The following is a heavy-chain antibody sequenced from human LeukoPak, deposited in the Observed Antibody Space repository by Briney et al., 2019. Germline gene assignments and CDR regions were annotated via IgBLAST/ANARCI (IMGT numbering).Heavy chain of an antibody. CDR2: IYHRGST. Sequence: PSETLSLTCAVSGGSVSSDTWWTWVRQPPGKGLEWIGEIYHRGSTNDNPSLKSRVTISLDKSKNQFSLKLSSVTAADTAVYYCARGTPYNFASTGYYYFDSWGPGTLVTVSS. D-gene: IGHD3-9*01. CDR1: GGSVSSDTW. V-gene: IGHV4-4*02. CDR3: ARGTPYNFASTGYYYFDS. J-gene: IGHJ4*02.